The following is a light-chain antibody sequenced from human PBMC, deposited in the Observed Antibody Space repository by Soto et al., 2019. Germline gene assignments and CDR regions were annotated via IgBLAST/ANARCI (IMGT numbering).Light chain of an antibody. CDR1: QSVSSC. CDR2: DAS. CDR3: QQRSNWTPYT. J-gene: IGKJ2*01. Sequence: EIVLTQSPATLSLSPGERATLSCRASQSVSSCFSWSHQQPGQAPTLLLYDASNRGTGIPARFSGSGSGTDFTLTISSIELEDFAVSYCQQRSNWTPYTFGQGTKLEIK. V-gene: IGKV3-11*01.